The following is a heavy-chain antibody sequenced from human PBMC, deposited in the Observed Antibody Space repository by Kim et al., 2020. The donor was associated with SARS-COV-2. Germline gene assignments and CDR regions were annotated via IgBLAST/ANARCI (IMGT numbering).Heavy chain of an antibody. J-gene: IGHJ4*02. Sequence: PSLNSRITIAVDTSKSQFSLKVRSVNAADTAIYYCARVAYSQGRRREYDFWGQGILVTVSS. V-gene: IGHV4-34*01. CDR3: ARVAYSQGRRREYDF. D-gene: IGHD2-21*01.